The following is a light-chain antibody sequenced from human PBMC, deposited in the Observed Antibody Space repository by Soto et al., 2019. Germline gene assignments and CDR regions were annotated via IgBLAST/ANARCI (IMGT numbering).Light chain of an antibody. CDR2: GTS. CDR3: QQYNNWPQT. V-gene: IGKV3-20*01. Sequence: EMVLTQSPVTLSLSPGERATLSCRASQSVSTRYLAWYQQKPGQAPRLLSYGTSNRAAGIPDRFSGSGSGTDFTLIITRLGPEDCAVYYCQQYNNWPQTFGQGTKVDIK. CDR1: QSVSTRY. J-gene: IGKJ1*01.